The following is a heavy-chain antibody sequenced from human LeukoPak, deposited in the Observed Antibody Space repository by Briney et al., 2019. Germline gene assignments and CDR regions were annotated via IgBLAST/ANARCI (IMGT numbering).Heavy chain of an antibody. D-gene: IGHD1-1*01. V-gene: IGHV3-23*01. CDR3: AKGARIGATGTYSDY. CDR1: GFIFNNFA. Sequence: GSLRLSCAASGFIFNNFAMSWVRQAPGKGPQWVSSISGSGGNTAYADSVKGRFAISRDNSKNTVSLQMNSLRAEDTAVYFCAKGARIGATGTYSDYWGQGTLVTVSS. CDR2: ISGSGGNT. J-gene: IGHJ4*02.